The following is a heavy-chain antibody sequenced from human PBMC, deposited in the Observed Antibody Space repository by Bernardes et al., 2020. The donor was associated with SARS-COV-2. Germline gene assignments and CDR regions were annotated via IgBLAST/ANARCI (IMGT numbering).Heavy chain of an antibody. CDR2: INPNSGGT. V-gene: IGHV1-2*02. CDR3: AREFCGSARPNCAT. J-gene: IGHJ4*02. D-gene: IGHD3-10*01. CDR1: GYTFSGYN. Sequence: AAGKDFCKASGYTFSGYNMHWVRQAPGQGLEWMGWINPNSGGTNYAQKFQGRVTMTRDTSISTAYMELSSLRSDDTAVYYCAREFCGSARPNCATWGQGTLVTGSA.